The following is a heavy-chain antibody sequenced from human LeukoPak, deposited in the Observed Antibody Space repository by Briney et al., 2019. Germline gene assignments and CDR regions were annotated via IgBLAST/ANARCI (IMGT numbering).Heavy chain of an antibody. D-gene: IGHD4-17*01. CDR3: AKLSTMTTYGYFDY. Sequence: GGSLRLSCAASGFTFSSYAMSWVRQAPGKWLEWVSAISGSGGGTYYADSVKGRFTISRDNSKNTLYLQMNSLRAEDTAVYYCAKLSTMTTYGYFDYWGQGTLVTVSS. CDR1: GFTFSSYA. J-gene: IGHJ4*02. V-gene: IGHV3-23*01. CDR2: ISGSGGGT.